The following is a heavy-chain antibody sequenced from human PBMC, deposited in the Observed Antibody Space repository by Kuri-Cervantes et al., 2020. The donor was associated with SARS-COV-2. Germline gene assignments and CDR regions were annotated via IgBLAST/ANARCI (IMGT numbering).Heavy chain of an antibody. CDR2: IRQGGSQK. CDR1: GFSSNTFW. Sequence: GESLKISCAGSGFSSNTFWMSWVRQAPGKGLEWVAYIRQGGSQKYYVGSVKGRFTISRDNAKNSLYLQMNSLRAEDTAVYYCATRSLDSWGQGTLVTVSS. V-gene: IGHV3-7*05. CDR3: ATRSLDS. D-gene: IGHD1-26*01. J-gene: IGHJ4*02.